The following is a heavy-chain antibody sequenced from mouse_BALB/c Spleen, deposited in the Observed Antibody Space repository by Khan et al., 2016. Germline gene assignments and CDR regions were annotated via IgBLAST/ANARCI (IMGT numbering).Heavy chain of an antibody. V-gene: IGHV14-4*02. CDR1: AFNIKDYY. J-gene: IGHJ2*01. D-gene: IGHD2-1*01. CDR2: IDPESGDT. Sequence: VQLQQSGAELVRSGASVKLSCTASAFNIKDYYIHWVKQRPEQGLEWIGWIDPESGDTAYVPKFQGKATVTADTSSNHAFLQLNSMTSEDSAVYYCTAVYYGNYIYFDYWGQGTTLTVSS. CDR3: TAVYYGNYIYFDY.